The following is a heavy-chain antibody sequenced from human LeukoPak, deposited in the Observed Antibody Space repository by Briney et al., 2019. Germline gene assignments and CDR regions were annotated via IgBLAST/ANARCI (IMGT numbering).Heavy chain of an antibody. J-gene: IGHJ4*02. Sequence: SETLSLTCTVSGGSIRSYYWSWIRQPPGKGLEWIGYIFHSGSTTFNPSLKSRVTISLDTSKNQFSLELTSVTAADTAVYYCARDRDYGGKSFDYWGQGTLVTVSS. D-gene: IGHD4-23*01. CDR3: ARDRDYGGKSFDY. V-gene: IGHV4-59*01. CDR2: IFHSGST. CDR1: GGSIRSYY.